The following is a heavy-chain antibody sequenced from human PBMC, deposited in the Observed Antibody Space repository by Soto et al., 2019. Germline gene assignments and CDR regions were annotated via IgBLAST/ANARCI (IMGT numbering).Heavy chain of an antibody. CDR1: GISVSTSDYY. J-gene: IGHJ4*02. Sequence: LSLTCTVSGISVSTSDYYWGWVRQPPGKGLDWIGNIYYSGSTFYNPSLRSRVTLSVDTSKNQFSLRLNSVTAADTAVYFCAGFVVPASRNSDFDYWGQGTLVTVSS. CDR3: AGFVVPASRNSDFDY. CDR2: IYYSGST. V-gene: IGHV4-39*01. D-gene: IGHD2-15*01.